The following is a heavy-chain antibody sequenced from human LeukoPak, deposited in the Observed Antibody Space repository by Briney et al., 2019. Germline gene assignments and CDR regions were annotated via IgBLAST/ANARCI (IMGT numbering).Heavy chain of an antibody. V-gene: IGHV4-39*01. CDR3: ARHPHYYYYMDV. J-gene: IGHJ6*03. CDR2: IYYSGST. Sequence: SETLSLTCTVSGGSISSNSYYWGWIRQPPGKGLEWIGTIYYSGSTYYNPSLKSRVTISVDTSKNQFSLKVNSVTAADTAVYYCARHPHYYYYMDVWGKGTTVTVSS. CDR1: GGSISSNSYY.